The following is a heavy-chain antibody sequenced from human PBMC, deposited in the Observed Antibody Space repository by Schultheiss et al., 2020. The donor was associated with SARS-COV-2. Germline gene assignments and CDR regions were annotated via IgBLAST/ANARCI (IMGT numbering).Heavy chain of an antibody. V-gene: IGHV4-59*08. J-gene: IGHJ6*03. D-gene: IGHD2-2*01. CDR1: GGSISSYY. CDR3: ARGFVVVSAAGYYYYYMDV. CDR2: IYYSGST. Sequence: SETLSLTCTVSGGSISSYYWSWIRQPPGKGLEWIGYIYYSGSTNYNPSLKSRVTISVDTSKNQFSLKLSSVTAADTAVYYCARGFVVVSAAGYYYYYMDVWGKGTTVTVSS.